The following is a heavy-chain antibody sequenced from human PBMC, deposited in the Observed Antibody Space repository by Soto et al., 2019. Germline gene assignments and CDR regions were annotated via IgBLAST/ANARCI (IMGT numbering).Heavy chain of an antibody. V-gene: IGHV3-21*01. Sequence: GGSLRLSCAASGFTFSSYSMNWVRQAPGKGLEWVSSISSSSSYIYYADSVKGRFTISRDNAKNSLYLQMNSLRAEDMAVYYCARDLIAARPDAFDIWGQGTMVTVSS. CDR1: GFTFSSYS. CDR3: ARDLIAARPDAFDI. CDR2: ISSSSSYI. J-gene: IGHJ3*02. D-gene: IGHD6-6*01.